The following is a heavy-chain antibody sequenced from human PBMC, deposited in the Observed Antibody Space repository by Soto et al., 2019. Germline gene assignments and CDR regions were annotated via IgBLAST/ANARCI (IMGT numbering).Heavy chain of an antibody. D-gene: IGHD1-1*01. CDR2: INPSGGST. CDR3: ARVSRTNNWNDGEGAFDI. CDR1: GYTFTSYY. V-gene: IGHV1-46*01. Sequence: ASVKVSCKASGYTFTSYYMHWVRQAPGQGLEWMGIINPSGGSTSYAQKFQGRVTMTRDTSTSTVYMELSSLRSEDTAVYYCARVSRTNNWNDGEGAFDIWGQGTMVTVSS. J-gene: IGHJ3*02.